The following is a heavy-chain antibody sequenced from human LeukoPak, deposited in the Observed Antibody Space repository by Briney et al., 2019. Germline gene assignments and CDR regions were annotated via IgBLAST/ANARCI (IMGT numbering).Heavy chain of an antibody. V-gene: IGHV3-23*01. CDR3: AKGRGWFYGMDV. CDR2: LSGSGGST. D-gene: IGHD2-15*01. Sequence: GGSLRLSCAASGFTFNSYAMNWVRQAPGKGLEWVSGLSGSGGSTYYADSVQGRFTISRDNSKNTLYLQMNSPRAEDTAVYYCAKGRGWFYGMDVWGQGTTVTVSS. CDR1: GFTFNSYA. J-gene: IGHJ6*02.